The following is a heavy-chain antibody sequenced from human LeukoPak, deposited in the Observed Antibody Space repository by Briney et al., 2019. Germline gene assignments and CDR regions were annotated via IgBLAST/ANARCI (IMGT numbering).Heavy chain of an antibody. J-gene: IGHJ4*02. CDR1: GYTFTSYG. CDR2: ISVYNGNT. Sequence: ASVKVSCKASGYTFTSYGISWVRQAPGQGLEWMGWISVYNGNTNYAQKLQGRVTMTTDTSTSTAYMELRSLRSDDTAVYYCARDYYDSSGYYPGVCVYWGQGTLVTVSS. CDR3: ARDYYDSSGYYPGVCVY. V-gene: IGHV1-18*01. D-gene: IGHD3-22*01.